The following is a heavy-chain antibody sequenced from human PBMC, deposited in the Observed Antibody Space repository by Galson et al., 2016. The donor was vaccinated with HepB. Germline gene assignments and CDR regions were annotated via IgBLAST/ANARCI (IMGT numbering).Heavy chain of an antibody. CDR1: GYTFTSYD. Sequence: SVKVSCKASGYTFTSYDINWVRQATGQGLEWMGWMNPNSGNTGSAQKFQGRVTMTRNTSISTAYMELSSLRSEDTAVYYCARVYSSSWYHRDIDAFDIWGQGTMVTVSS. J-gene: IGHJ3*02. CDR2: MNPNSGNT. CDR3: ARVYSSSWYHRDIDAFDI. V-gene: IGHV1-8*01. D-gene: IGHD6-13*01.